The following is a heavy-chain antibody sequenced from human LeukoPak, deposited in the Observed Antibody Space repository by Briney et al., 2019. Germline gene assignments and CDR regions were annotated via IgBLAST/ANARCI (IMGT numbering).Heavy chain of an antibody. J-gene: IGHJ6*03. V-gene: IGHV3-20*04. CDR2: INCNGGET. Sequence: GGSLRLSCAASGLTFDDYGMSWVRQAPGKGLEWVSGINCNGGETGYADSVKGRFTISRENAKNSLYLQMNSLRAEDTALYYCARAYSGYENHYYYYMDVWGKGTTVTVSS. CDR1: GLTFDDYG. CDR3: ARAYSGYENHYYYYMDV. D-gene: IGHD5-12*01.